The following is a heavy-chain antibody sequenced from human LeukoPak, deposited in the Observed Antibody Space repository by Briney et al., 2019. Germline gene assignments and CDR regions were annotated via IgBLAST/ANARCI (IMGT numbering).Heavy chain of an antibody. V-gene: IGHV3-53*01. CDR3: ARDNWNVGAPFAI. D-gene: IGHD1-20*01. Sequence: PGGSLRLSCAASGFTVTTSYMSWVRQAPGKGLEWVSVIYSDGTTYYSDSVKGRFTISRDNSKNTLYLQMNSLRAEDTAVYYCARDNWNVGAPFAIWGQGTMVTVSS. CDR1: GFTVTTSY. CDR2: IYSDGTT. J-gene: IGHJ3*02.